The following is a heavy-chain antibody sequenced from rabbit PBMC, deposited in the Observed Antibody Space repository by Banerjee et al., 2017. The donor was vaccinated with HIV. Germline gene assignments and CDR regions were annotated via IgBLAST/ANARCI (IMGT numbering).Heavy chain of an antibody. CDR2: IYTGSSGNT. V-gene: IGHV1S45*01. Sequence: QEQLEESGGDLVKPEGSLTLTCTASGFSFSSSYWICWVRQAPGKGLEWIACIYTGSSGNTYYASWAKGRFTISKTSSTTVTLQMTSLTAADTATYFCSRGEYDDGWGVGLWGQGTLVTVS. CDR3: SRGEYDDGWGVGL. D-gene: IGHD4-1*01. J-gene: IGHJ4*01. CDR1: GFSFSSSYW.